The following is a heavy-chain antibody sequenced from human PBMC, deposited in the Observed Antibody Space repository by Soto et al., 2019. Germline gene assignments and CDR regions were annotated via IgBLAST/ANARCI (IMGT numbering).Heavy chain of an antibody. CDR2: IYDRVST. CDR3: GRGYSGSDFDI. V-gene: IGHV4-59*12. D-gene: IGHD5-12*01. CDR1: SGTINSYY. J-gene: IGHJ4*01. Sequence: NPSESLSLASTVSSGTINSYYRSWVRQPPGEVLEWIGYIYDRVSTNYNPSLKTRVTISVDTSKNQFSLKRTSVTAADTAGYSWGRGYSGSDFDIWGQGTLVTVSS.